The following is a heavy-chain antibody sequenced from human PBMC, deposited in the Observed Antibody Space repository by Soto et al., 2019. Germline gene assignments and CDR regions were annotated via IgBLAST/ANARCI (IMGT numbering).Heavy chain of an antibody. J-gene: IGHJ6*02. Sequence: ASLKVSCKASGGTLSNYGISWVRQAPGQGLEWMGGIIAVFGTANYAQKFQGRVTITADESTTTVYMDVSSLRSDDTAVYYCARGDATKIVVTTYYGMDVWGQGTTVTVSS. CDR3: ARGDATKIVVTTYYGMDV. CDR1: GGTLSNYG. CDR2: IIAVFGTA. V-gene: IGHV1-69*13. D-gene: IGHD4-17*01.